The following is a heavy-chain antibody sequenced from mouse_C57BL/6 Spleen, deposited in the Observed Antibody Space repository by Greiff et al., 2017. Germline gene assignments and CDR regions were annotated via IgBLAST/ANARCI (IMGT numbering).Heavy chain of an antibody. J-gene: IGHJ1*03. CDR2: IDPSDSYT. CDR3: ARRRGDYDGGYWYFDV. Sequence: QVQLQQPGAELVKPGASVKLSCKASGYTFTSYWMQWVKQRPGQGLEWIGEIDPSDSYTNYNQKFKGKATLTVDTSSSTAYMQLSSLTSEDSAVYYCARRRGDYDGGYWYFDVWGTGTTVTVSS. D-gene: IGHD2-4*01. CDR1: GYTFTSYW. V-gene: IGHV1-50*01.